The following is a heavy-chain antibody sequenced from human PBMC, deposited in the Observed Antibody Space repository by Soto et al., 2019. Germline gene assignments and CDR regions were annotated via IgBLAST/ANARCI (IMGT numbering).Heavy chain of an antibody. J-gene: IGHJ4*02. CDR1: RLTFSSYS. D-gene: IGHD1-26*01. CDR3: AREGHSGIYLGR. V-gene: IGHV3-21*01. Sequence: GASLTLSCAASRLTFSSYSMNWVRQAPGKGMEWVSSISSSSSYIYYADSVKGRFTISRDNAKNSLYLQMNSLRAEDTAVHYCAREGHSGIYLGRRGQGT. CDR2: ISSSSSYI.